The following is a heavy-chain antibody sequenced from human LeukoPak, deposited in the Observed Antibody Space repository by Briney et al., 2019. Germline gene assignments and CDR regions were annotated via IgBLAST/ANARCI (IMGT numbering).Heavy chain of an antibody. V-gene: IGHV3-30*02. CDR1: GFYFNTYA. J-gene: IGHJ4*02. D-gene: IGHD6-19*01. CDR3: AKSSGSSSWYDYFDY. Sequence: GGSLRLSCAASGFYFNTYAMHWVRQAPGKGLEWAAFVRFDGSNTRYADSVKGRFTTSRDNSKNTLFLQMNNLRPEDTAVYYCAKSSGSSSWYDYFDYWGQGTLATVSS. CDR2: VRFDGSNT.